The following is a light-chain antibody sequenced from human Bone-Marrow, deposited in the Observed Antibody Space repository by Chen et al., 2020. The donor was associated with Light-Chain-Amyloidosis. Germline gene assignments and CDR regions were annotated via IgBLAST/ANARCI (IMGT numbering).Light chain of an antibody. CDR2: DAS. CDR3: QQSSSYPIT. Sequence: AIQFTQSPSSLSASVGVRVTITCRTSQGISNDLVWYQQKQGKSPRLLMSDASTLESGVPSRFSGSGSGTEFTLAISSLRPEYFATYFCQQSSSYPITLGQGTRLDIK. J-gene: IGKJ5*01. V-gene: IGKV1-13*02. CDR1: QGISND.